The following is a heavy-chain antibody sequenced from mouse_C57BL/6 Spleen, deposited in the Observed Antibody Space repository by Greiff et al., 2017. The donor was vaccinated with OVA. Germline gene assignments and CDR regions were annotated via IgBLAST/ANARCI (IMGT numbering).Heavy chain of an antibody. CDR1: GYTFTDYN. Sequence: VQLKESGPELVKPGASVKMSCKASGYTFTDYNMHWVKQSHGQSLEWIGYINPNNGGTSYNQKFKGKATLTVNKSSSTAYMELRSLTSEDSAVYYCARSYDGYLWYFDVWGTGTTVTVSS. CDR2: INPNNGGT. V-gene: IGHV1-22*01. D-gene: IGHD2-3*01. J-gene: IGHJ1*03. CDR3: ARSYDGYLWYFDV.